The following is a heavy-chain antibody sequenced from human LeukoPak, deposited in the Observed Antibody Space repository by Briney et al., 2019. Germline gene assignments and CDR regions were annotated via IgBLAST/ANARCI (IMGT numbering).Heavy chain of an antibody. D-gene: IGHD3-22*01. CDR3: ARDPGPTPPGIVVVITTNDAFDI. CDR1: GYTFTSYG. Sequence: GASVKVSCKASGYTFTSYGISWVRQAPGQGLEWMGWISAYNGNTNYAQKFQGRVTMTRDTSTSTVYMELSSLRSEDTAVYYCARDPGPTPPGIVVVITTNDAFDIWGQGTMVTVSS. V-gene: IGHV1-18*01. J-gene: IGHJ3*02. CDR2: ISAYNGNT.